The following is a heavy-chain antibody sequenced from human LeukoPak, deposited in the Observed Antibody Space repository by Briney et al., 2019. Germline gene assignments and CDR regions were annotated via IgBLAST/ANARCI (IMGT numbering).Heavy chain of an antibody. CDR2: IIPIFDRA. V-gene: IGHV1-69*13. CDR1: GGTFSSYA. CDR3: ASSVLQVATNYYYMGV. D-gene: IGHD2-2*01. Sequence: SVKVSCKASGGTFSSYAFSWVRQAPGQGLEWMGGIIPIFDRANYAQKFQDRVRITADESTSTAYMEPRSLRSEDTAVYYCASSVLQVATNYYYMGVWGKGTTVTVSS. J-gene: IGHJ6*03.